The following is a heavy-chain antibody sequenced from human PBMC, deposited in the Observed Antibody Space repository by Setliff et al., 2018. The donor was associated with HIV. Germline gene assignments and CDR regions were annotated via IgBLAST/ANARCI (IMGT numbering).Heavy chain of an antibody. D-gene: IGHD3-3*01. J-gene: IGHJ6*03. V-gene: IGHV1-8*03. Sequence: ASVKVSCKTSGYTFTSYDINWVRQATGQGLEWMGWMNPKRGKTGYAQKFQGRVTITRNTSISTVYMDLDSLRSDDAAVYYCARGFYDFFYNYYMDVWGKGTTVTVSS. CDR3: ARGFYDFFYNYYMDV. CDR2: MNPKRGKT. CDR1: GYTFTSYD.